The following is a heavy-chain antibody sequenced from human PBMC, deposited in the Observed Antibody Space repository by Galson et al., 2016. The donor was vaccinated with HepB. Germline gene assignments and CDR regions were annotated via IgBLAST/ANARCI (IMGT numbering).Heavy chain of an antibody. D-gene: IGHD2-21*02. CDR3: AKDLERVLVTATFDS. V-gene: IGHV3-23*01. J-gene: IGHJ4*02. CDR1: GFTFTTYG. Sequence: SLRLSCAASGFTFTTYGMHWVRQAPGKGLEWVSALSGSGGSTYYADSVKGRFSISRDNSKNTLFLHMDSLRAEDTAVYYCAKDLERVLVTATFDSWGQGTLVTVSS. CDR2: LSGSGGST.